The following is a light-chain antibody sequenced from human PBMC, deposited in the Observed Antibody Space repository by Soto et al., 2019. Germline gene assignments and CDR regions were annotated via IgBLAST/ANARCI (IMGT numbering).Light chain of an antibody. J-gene: IGLJ3*02. CDR3: CSYAGTYTLWV. CDR2: DVN. CDR1: SNDVGGYNS. V-gene: IGLV2-11*01. Sequence: QSALTQPRSVSGSPGQSVTISCTGTSNDVGGYNSVSWYQQHPGKAPKLFIYDVNKRPSGVPDRFSGSKSGNTASLTISGLQAEDEADYYCCSYAGTYTLWVFGGGTKVTAL.